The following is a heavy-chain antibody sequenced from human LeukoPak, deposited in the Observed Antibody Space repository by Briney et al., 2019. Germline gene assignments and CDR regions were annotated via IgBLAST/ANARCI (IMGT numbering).Heavy chain of an antibody. V-gene: IGHV3-30-3*01. D-gene: IGHD1-26*01. Sequence: GGSLRLSCAASGFTFSSYAMHWVRQAPGKGLEWLAVISYDGSNKYYADSVKGRFTISRDNSKNTLYLQMNSLRAEDTAVYYCARETVGATPVFDYWGQGTLVTVSS. J-gene: IGHJ4*02. CDR3: ARETVGATPVFDY. CDR2: ISYDGSNK. CDR1: GFTFSSYA.